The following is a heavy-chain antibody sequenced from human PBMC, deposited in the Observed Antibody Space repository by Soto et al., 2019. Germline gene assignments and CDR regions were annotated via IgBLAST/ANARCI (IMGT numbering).Heavy chain of an antibody. D-gene: IGHD3-16*01. J-gene: IGHJ4*02. CDR1: GFIFRNYW. V-gene: IGHV3-7*05. CDR3: VIDKRGGPRSLDY. Sequence: PGGSLRLSCAASGFIFRNYWMSLVRQTPGKGLEWVANIKQDGSEQYYVDSVKGRFTISRDNAKNSLYLQMNSLRAEDTAVYYCVIDKRGGPRSLDYWCQGTLVT. CDR2: IKQDGSEQ.